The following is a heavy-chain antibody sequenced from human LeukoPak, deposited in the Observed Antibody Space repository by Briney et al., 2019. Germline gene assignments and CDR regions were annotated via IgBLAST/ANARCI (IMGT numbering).Heavy chain of an antibody. CDR2: INHSGST. D-gene: IGHD5-12*01. J-gene: IGHJ4*02. V-gene: IGHV4-39*07. Sequence: SETLSLTCTVSGGSISSSSYYWSWIRQPPGKGLEWIGEINHSGSTNYNPSLKSRVTISVDTSKNQFSLKLSSVTAADTAVYYCAKRVATIDYWGQGTLVTVSS. CDR1: GGSISSSSYY. CDR3: AKRVATIDY.